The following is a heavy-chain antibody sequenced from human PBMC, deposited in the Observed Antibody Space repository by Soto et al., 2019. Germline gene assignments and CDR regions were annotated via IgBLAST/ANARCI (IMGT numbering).Heavy chain of an antibody. CDR3: ANGKDRGRYYYGMDV. J-gene: IGHJ6*02. CDR2: ISFDGSER. V-gene: IGHV3-30*18. CDR1: GLTFRDSG. D-gene: IGHD1-26*01. Sequence: QVHLVESGGGVVQPGTSLRLSCVVSGLTFRDSGMHWVRQAPGKGLEWVAVISFDGSERHYRDSVKGRFSISRDNSRNTLYQSMNSLLAHESAGYYCANGKDRGRYYYGMDVWGPGTTVTVSS.